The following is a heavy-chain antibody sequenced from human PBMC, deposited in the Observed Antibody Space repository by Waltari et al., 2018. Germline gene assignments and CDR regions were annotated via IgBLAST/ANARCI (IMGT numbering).Heavy chain of an antibody. J-gene: IGHJ5*02. V-gene: IGHV3-21*06. Sequence: EGKMMESGGGLVKPGGYLRLSCAASGFTFCTYAMNWVRQAPRKGLEWVSSISSSSTFIYYADSVRGRFTISRDNAKNSLLLQMNSLRVEDTAVYYCSRDHYLEQVVEDDWFDLWGKGTLVTVSS. CDR1: GFTFCTYA. CDR2: ISSSSTFI. CDR3: SRDHYLEQVVEDDWFDL. D-gene: IGHD6-6*01.